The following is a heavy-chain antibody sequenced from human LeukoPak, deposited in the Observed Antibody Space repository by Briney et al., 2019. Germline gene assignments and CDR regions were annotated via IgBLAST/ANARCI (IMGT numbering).Heavy chain of an antibody. CDR3: ARVAVVPAATTWFDP. CDR2: INPNSGGT. J-gene: IGHJ5*02. D-gene: IGHD2-2*01. CDR1: GYTFTGYY. V-gene: IGHV1-2*02. Sequence: ASVKVSCKASGYTFTGYYMHWVRQAPGQGLEWMGWINPNSGGTNYAQKFQGRVTMTRDTSISTAYMELSRLRSDDTAVYYCARVAVVPAATTWFDPWGQGTLVTVSS.